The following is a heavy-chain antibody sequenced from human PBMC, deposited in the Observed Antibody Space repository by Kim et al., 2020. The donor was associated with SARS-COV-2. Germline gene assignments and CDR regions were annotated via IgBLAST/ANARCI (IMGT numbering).Heavy chain of an antibody. CDR3: ARGGGASGIDV. CDR1: GFTFTNYG. D-gene: IGHD3-16*01. CDR2: ISAYNGNR. Sequence: ASVKVSCKASGFTFTNYGFSWVRQAPGQGLKWLGWISAYNGNRTYAQKVQGRVTMTTDTSTSTAYMEVRSLRSDDTAVYYCARGGGASGIDVWGQGTPVT. J-gene: IGHJ6*02. V-gene: IGHV1-18*01.